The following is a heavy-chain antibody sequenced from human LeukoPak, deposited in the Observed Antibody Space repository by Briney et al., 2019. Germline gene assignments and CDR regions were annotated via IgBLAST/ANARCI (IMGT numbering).Heavy chain of an antibody. D-gene: IGHD3-10*01. J-gene: IGHJ2*01. CDR1: GFTFSNYA. Sequence: GGSLRLSCSASGFTFSNYAMHWVRQAPGKGLKDVSGISSNGGSTYYADSVRDRFTISRDNSKNTLYLQMSSLRTEDTAMYYCVKLAAPGAIWYFDLWGRGTLVTVSS. CDR3: VKLAAPGAIWYFDL. CDR2: ISSNGGST. V-gene: IGHV3-64D*09.